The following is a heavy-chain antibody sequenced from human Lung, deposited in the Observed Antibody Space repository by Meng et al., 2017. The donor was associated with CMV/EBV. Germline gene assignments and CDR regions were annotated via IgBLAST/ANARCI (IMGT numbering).Heavy chain of an antibody. V-gene: IGHV3-21*01. CDR1: GFTFSAYS. CDR2: ISTTSTYI. CDR3: AGFGVAITNGMDV. J-gene: IGHJ6*02. D-gene: IGHD3-3*01. Sequence: GGSLRLXCEASGFTFSAYSMNWVRQAPGKGLEWVSSISTTSTYIYYADSVQGRFTISRDNAKNSLYLQMDSLRADDTAVYYCAGFGVAITNGMDVWGQGTTVTVSS.